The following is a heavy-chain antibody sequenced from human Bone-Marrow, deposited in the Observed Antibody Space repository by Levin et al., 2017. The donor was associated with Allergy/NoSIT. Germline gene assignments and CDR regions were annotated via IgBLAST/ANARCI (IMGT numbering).Heavy chain of an antibody. CDR3: AKEKWLQFGAPVDY. J-gene: IGHJ4*02. CDR2: TSGGGGSP. V-gene: IGHV3-23*01. CDR1: GFILSNYD. Sequence: GESLKISCIVSGFILSNYDITWVRQAPGKGLEWVSGTSGGGGSPYYADSVKGRFTTTGDKSRNTVYLQMNDLRVEDTAIYYCAKEKWLQFGAPVDYWGQGTLVTVSS. D-gene: IGHD5-24*01.